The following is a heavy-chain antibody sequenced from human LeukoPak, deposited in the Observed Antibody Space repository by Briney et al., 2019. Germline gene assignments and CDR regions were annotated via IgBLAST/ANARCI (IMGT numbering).Heavy chain of an antibody. V-gene: IGHV1-46*01. J-gene: IGHJ4*02. D-gene: IGHD3-10*01. CDR1: GYTFTGYY. CDR3: ASSKYYYGSGSS. Sequence: ASVKASSKASGYTFTGYYMHWVRQAPGQGLEWMGIINPSGGSTSYAQKFQGRVTMTRDTSTSTVYMELSSLRSEDTAVYYCASSKYYYGSGSSWGQGTLVTVSS. CDR2: INPSGGST.